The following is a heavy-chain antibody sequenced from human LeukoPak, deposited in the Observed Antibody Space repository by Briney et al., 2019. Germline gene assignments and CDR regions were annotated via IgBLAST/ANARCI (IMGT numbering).Heavy chain of an antibody. CDR2: INPSGGST. D-gene: IGHD2-8*01. CDR1: GYNFISYY. CDR3: AREDVVLVDAVRYYYYGMDV. V-gene: IGHV1-46*01. J-gene: IGHJ6*02. Sequence: ASVKVSCMASGYNFISYYMHWVRQAPGQGLEWMGIINPSGGSTSYVQKFQDRVTMTRDTSTSTVYMELSSLKSEDTAVYYCAREDVVLVDAVRYYYYGMDVWGQGTTVTVSS.